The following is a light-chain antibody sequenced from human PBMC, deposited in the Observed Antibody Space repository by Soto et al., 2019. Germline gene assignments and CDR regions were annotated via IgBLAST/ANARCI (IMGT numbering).Light chain of an antibody. V-gene: IGLV2-14*01. CDR1: SSDVGGYNY. CDR3: SSYTSSSFYV. CDR2: EVS. J-gene: IGLJ1*01. Sequence: QSALTQPASVSGSPGQSITISCTGTSSDVGGYNYVSWYQQHPGKAPKLMIYEVSNRPSGVSNRFSGSKSGNTASLTISGLQAEDEADYYCSSYTSSSFYVFGTGNKLTVL.